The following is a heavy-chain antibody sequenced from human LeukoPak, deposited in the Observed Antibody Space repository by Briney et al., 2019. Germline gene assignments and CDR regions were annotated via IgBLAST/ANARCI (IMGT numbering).Heavy chain of an antibody. CDR2: IYSGGST. J-gene: IGHJ6*02. CDR3: ARDRRRVEVAGTYYYGMDV. V-gene: IGHV3-66*01. CDR1: GFTVSSNY. Sequence: GGSLRLSCAASGFTVSSNYMSWVRQAPGKGLEWVSVIYSGGSTYYADSVKGRFTISRDNSKNTLYLQMNSLRAEDAAVYYCARDRRRVEVAGTYYYGMDVWGQGTTVTVSS. D-gene: IGHD6-19*01.